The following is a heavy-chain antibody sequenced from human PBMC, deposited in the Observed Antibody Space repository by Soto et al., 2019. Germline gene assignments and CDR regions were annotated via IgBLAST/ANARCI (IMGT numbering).Heavy chain of an antibody. J-gene: IGHJ4*02. D-gene: IGHD3-22*01. V-gene: IGHV4-31*03. CDR2: MYHTGST. CDR1: GGSISSGGNY. CDR3: AEQNDSSGYYSDY. Sequence: SETLSLTCTVSGGSISSGGNYLSWIRQLPGKGLQWIGYMYHTGSTYYNPSLKSRLTMSVDTSENQFSLKLSSVTAADTAVYYCAEQNDSSGYYSDYWGQGTLVTVSS.